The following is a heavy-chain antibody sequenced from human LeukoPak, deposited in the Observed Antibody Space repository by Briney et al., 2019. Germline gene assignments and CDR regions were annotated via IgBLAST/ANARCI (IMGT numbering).Heavy chain of an antibody. CDR1: GYTFTSYG. D-gene: IGHD3-10*01. J-gene: IGHJ4*02. CDR2: INPSGGST. V-gene: IGHV1-46*01. CDR3: ARARLIYGSGSQFDY. Sequence: ASVKVSCKASGYTFTSYGISWVRQAPGQGLEWMGIINPSGGSTSYAQKFQGRVTMTRDTSTSTVYMELSSLRSEDTAVYYCARARLIYGSGSQFDYWGQGTLVTVSS.